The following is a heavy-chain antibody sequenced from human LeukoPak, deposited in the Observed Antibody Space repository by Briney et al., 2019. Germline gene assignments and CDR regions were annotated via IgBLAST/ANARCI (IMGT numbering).Heavy chain of an antibody. Sequence: GGSLRLSCAASGFTFSSYAMSWVRQAPGNGLEWVSAISGSGGSTYYADSVKGRFTISRDNSKNTLYLQMNSLRAEDTAVYYCAKDRGLRFLEWYFDYWGQGTLVTVSS. V-gene: IGHV3-23*01. CDR2: ISGSGGST. D-gene: IGHD3-3*01. J-gene: IGHJ4*02. CDR3: AKDRGLRFLEWYFDY. CDR1: GFTFSSYA.